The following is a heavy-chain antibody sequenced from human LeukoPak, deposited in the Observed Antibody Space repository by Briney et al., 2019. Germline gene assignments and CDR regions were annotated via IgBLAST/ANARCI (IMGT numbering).Heavy chain of an antibody. CDR3: TAGGGGTYSSDF. CDR2: CKSNADGGTS. Sequence: GGSLRLSCTASGFSFSKVWMSWVRQPSGKGLEWVGRCKSNADGGTSDYAAPGQGRFTISRDDSKKTLFLQMTSLEVEDTAVYFCTAGGGGTYSSDFWGQGTLVTVAS. V-gene: IGHV3-15*01. CDR1: GFSFSKVW. J-gene: IGHJ4*02. D-gene: IGHD3-16*01.